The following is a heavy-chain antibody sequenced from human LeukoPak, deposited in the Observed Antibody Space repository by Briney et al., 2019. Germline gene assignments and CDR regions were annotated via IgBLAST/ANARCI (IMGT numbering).Heavy chain of an antibody. Sequence: GGSLRLSCAASGFTFNSHVMSWVRQAPGKGLEWVSAISGSGGSTYYADSVKGRFTISRDNSKNTLYLQMNSLRAEDTAVYYCARTSYDNSGYIDYWGQGTLVTVSS. D-gene: IGHD3-22*01. J-gene: IGHJ4*02. V-gene: IGHV3-23*01. CDR1: GFTFNSHV. CDR3: ARTSYDNSGYIDY. CDR2: ISGSGGST.